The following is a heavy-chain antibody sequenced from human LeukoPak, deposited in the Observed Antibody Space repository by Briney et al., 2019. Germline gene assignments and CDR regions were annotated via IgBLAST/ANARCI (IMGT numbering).Heavy chain of an antibody. CDR2: ISDSGGST. D-gene: IGHD5-12*01. CDR3: AKHNRSGYYYFDY. CDR1: GFTFSSYV. Sequence: GGSLRLSCAASGFTFSSYVMSWVRQAPGKGLEWVSAISDSGGSTYYADSTKGRFTISRDNSKNTLYLQMNSLRAEDTAVYYCAKHNRSGYYYFDYWGQGTLVTVSS. V-gene: IGHV3-23*01. J-gene: IGHJ4*02.